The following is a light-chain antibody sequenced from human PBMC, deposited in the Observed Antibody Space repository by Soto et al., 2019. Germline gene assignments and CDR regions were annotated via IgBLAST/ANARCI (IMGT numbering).Light chain of an antibody. CDR2: DVT. V-gene: IGLV2-11*01. CDR3: CSYAGSYTYV. CDR1: NSDVGTFYF. J-gene: IGLJ1*01. Sequence: QSFLAQPASVSGSPGHSVTISCTGTNSDVGTFYFVSWYQQYPDKGPKLIIYDVTERPSGVPDRFSGSKSGNTASLTISGLQAEDEADYYCCSYAGSYTYVFGSGTKVTVL.